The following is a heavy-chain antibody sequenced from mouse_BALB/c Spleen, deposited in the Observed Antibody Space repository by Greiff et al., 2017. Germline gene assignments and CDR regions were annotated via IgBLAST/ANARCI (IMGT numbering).Heavy chain of an antibody. CDR1: GYTFTDYW. CDR2: IDTSDSYT. Sequence: VQLQQPGAELVMPGASVKMSCKASGYTFTDYWMHWVKQRPGQGLEWIGAIDTSDSYTSYNQKFKGKATLTVDESSSTAYMQLSSLTSEDSAVYYCARTPANSYYFDYWGQGTTLTVSS. V-gene: IGHV1-69*01. CDR3: ARTPANSYYFDY. D-gene: IGHD4-1*01. J-gene: IGHJ2*01.